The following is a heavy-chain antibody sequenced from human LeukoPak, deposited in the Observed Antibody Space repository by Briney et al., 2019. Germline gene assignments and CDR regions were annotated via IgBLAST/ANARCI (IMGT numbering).Heavy chain of an antibody. J-gene: IGHJ6*04. Sequence: GGSLRLSCAASGFTFSSYAMHWVRQAPGKGLEWVAVISYYGSNKYYADSVKGRFTISRDNAKNSLYLQTNSLRAEDTAVYYCARRALRYCSSTSCPAQYYGVDVWGKGTTVTVSS. CDR3: ARRALRYCSSTSCPAQYYGVDV. CDR1: GFTFSSYA. V-gene: IGHV3-30*04. D-gene: IGHD2-2*01. CDR2: ISYYGSNK.